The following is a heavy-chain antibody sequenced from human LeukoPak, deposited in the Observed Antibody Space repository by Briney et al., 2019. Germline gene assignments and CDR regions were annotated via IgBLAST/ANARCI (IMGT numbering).Heavy chain of an antibody. CDR2: FLYSGNT. J-gene: IGHJ4*02. Sequence: SETLSLTCTVSGGSISIINHYWGWIRQPPEKGLEWIGSFLYSGNTWYTPSLKSRVPISVDTSRSQFSLKLTSVTAADTAVYYCGRHAHNGDFAYWGQGILVTVSS. CDR3: GRHAHNGDFAY. D-gene: IGHD2-8*01. V-gene: IGHV4-39*01. CDR1: GGSISIINHY.